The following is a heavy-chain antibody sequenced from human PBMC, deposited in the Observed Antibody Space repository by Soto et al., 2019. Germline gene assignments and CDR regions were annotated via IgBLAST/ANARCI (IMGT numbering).Heavy chain of an antibody. D-gene: IGHD1-26*01. CDR2: INHSGST. J-gene: IGHJ6*02. V-gene: IGHV4-34*01. CDR3: ARDLSGSYGMDV. CDR1: GGSVSGYY. Sequence: SETLSLTCAVYGGSVSGYYWSWIRQPPGKGLEWIGEINHSGSTNYNPSLKSRVTISVDTSKNQFSLKLSSVTAADTAVYYCARDLSGSYGMDVWGQGTTVTVSS.